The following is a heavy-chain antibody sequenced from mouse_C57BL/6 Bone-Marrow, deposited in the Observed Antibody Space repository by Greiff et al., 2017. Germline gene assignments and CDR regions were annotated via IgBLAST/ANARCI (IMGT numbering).Heavy chain of an antibody. Sequence: VQLQQSGPELVKPGASVKLSCTASGYNFKSNDINWVKQRPGQGLEWIGRIYPGDGSTKYNEKFKGKATITADTSSNTAYMELSSLTSEDTAIYFCAREASTGVDSEDLDYWGQGTTLTVSS. J-gene: IGHJ2*01. V-gene: IGHV1-85*01. CDR3: AREASTGVDSEDLDY. CDR2: IYPGDGST. CDR1: GYNFKSND. D-gene: IGHD1-1*01.